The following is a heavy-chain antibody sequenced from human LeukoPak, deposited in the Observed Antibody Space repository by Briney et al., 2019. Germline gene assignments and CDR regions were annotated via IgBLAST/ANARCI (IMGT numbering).Heavy chain of an antibody. CDR3: ARDYIAMFDP. J-gene: IGHJ5*02. CDR1: GGSISSGGYY. D-gene: IGHD5-18*01. V-gene: IGHV4-31*03. CDR2: IYYSGST. Sequence: SETLSLTCTVSGGSISSGGYYWSWIRQHPGKGLEWIGYIYYSGSTYYNPSLKSRVTISVDTSKNQFSLKLSSVTAADTAVYYCARDYIAMFDPWGQETLVTVSS.